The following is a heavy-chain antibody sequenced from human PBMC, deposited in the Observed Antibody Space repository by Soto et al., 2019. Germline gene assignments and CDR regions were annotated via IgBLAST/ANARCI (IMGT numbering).Heavy chain of an antibody. J-gene: IGHJ4*02. CDR3: ASSLGIAARFDY. CDR1: GYTFTSYG. V-gene: IGHV1-18*01. D-gene: IGHD6-13*01. Sequence: ASVKVSCKASGYTFTSYGISWVRQAPGQGLEWMGWISAYNGKANYAQKLQGRVTMTTDTSTSTAYMELSSLRAEDTAVYYCASSLGIAARFDYWGQGTLVTVSS. CDR2: ISAYNGKA.